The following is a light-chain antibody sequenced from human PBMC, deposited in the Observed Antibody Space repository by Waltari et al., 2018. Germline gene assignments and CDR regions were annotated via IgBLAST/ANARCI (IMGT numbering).Light chain of an antibody. J-gene: IGKJ4*01. CDR1: RTISIY. CDR2: TAS. V-gene: IGKV1-39*01. Sequence: DIQMTQSPSSLSASVGDRVTLPCRASRTISIYLNWYQQKPGKAPKPLIYTASTLQPGVPSRFSGSGSGTDFTLTISSLQPEDFATYYCQQSHSTPLTFGGGTKVEIK. CDR3: QQSHSTPLT.